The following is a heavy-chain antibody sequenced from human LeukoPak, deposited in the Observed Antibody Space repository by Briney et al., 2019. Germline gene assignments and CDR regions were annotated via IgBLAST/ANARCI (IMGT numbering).Heavy chain of an antibody. J-gene: IGHJ4*02. Sequence: ASVKVSCKASGYTFSSYHMHWVRQAPGQGLEWMGIINPSGDNTSYAQKFQGRVTMTRDTSTSTVYMEVRSLRSEDTAVYYCAKDSSGYASDYWGQGTLVTVSS. CDR1: GYTFSSYH. CDR2: INPSGDNT. V-gene: IGHV1-46*01. D-gene: IGHD3-22*01. CDR3: AKDSSGYASDY.